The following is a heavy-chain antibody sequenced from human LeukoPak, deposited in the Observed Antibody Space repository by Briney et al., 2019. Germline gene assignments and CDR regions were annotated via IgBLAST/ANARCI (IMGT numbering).Heavy chain of an antibody. V-gene: IGHV3-49*04. Sequence: PGRSLRLSCKGSGFSVGDHAMSWVRQAPGQGLEWVGFIRSNAYRGTTEYAASVKDRFTISRDDSNNIAYLQMNSLKTEDTAVYYCSRGPIELWVHNGMDVWGQGTTVTVSS. D-gene: IGHD5-18*01. CDR1: GFSVGDHA. J-gene: IGHJ6*02. CDR3: SRGPIELWVHNGMDV. CDR2: IRSNAYRGTT.